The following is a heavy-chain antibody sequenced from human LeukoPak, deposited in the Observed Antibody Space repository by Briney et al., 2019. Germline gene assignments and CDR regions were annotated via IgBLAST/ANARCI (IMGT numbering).Heavy chain of an antibody. CDR1: GFTFSSYG. D-gene: IGHD3-10*01. CDR2: IWYDGSNK. CDR3: ARGNMVRGVISSNYGMDV. Sequence: PGGSLRLSCAASGFTFSSYGMHWVRQAPGKGLEWVAVIWYDGSNKYYADSVKGRFTISRDNSKNTLYLQMNSLRAEDTAVYYCARGNMVRGVISSNYGMDVWGQGTTVTVYS. J-gene: IGHJ6*02. V-gene: IGHV3-33*01.